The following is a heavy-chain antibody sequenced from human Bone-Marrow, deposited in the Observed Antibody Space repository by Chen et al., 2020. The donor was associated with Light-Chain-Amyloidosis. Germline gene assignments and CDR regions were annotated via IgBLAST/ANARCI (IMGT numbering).Heavy chain of an antibody. J-gene: IGHJ4*02. CDR3: TTDPSSGYSYGYYFDY. CDR2: IKSKTDGGTT. CDR1: GFIFSNAR. D-gene: IGHD5-18*01. Sequence: EVQLVESGGGLVKPGGSLRLSCAASGFIFSNARMSWVRQAPGKGLEWVGRIKSKTDGGTTDYAAPVKGRFTISRDDSKNTLYLQMNSLKTEDTAVYYCTTDPSSGYSYGYYFDYWGQGTLVTVSS. V-gene: IGHV3-15*01.